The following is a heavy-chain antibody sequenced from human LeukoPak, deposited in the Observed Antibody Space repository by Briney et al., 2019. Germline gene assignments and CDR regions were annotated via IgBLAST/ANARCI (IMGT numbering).Heavy chain of an antibody. J-gene: IGHJ4*02. V-gene: IGHV3-30*18. CDR2: ISYDGSNK. CDR1: GFTFSSYG. D-gene: IGHD5-12*01. CDR3: AKDSRVAHFDY. Sequence: GGSLRLSCAASGFTFSSYGMHWVRQAPGKGLEWVAVISYDGSNKYYADPVKGRFTISRDNSKNTLYLQMNSLRAEDTAVYYCAKDSRVAHFDYWGQGTLVTVSS.